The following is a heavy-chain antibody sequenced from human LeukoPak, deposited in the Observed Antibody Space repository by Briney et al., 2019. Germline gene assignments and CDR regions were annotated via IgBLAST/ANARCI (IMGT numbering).Heavy chain of an antibody. CDR2: ISSSSSYI. D-gene: IGHD1-1*01. V-gene: IGHV3-21*01. J-gene: IGHJ3*02. Sequence: SGGSLRLSCAASGFTFSSYAMSWVRQAPGKGLEWVSSISSSSSYIYYADSVKGRFTISRDNAKNSLYLQMNSLRAEDTAVYYCARDSRTGADAFDIWGQGTMVTVSS. CDR3: ARDSRTGADAFDI. CDR1: GFTFSSYA.